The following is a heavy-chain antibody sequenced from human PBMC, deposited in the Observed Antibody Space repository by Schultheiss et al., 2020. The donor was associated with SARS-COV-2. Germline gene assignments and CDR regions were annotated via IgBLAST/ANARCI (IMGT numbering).Heavy chain of an antibody. CDR3: ARTTSIAARLPKGWFDP. J-gene: IGHJ5*02. Sequence: SETLSLTCTVSGGSISSYYWSWIRQPPGQGLEWIAYIYYSGSINYNPSLKSRVTISVDTSKNQFSLKLSSVTAADTAVYYCARTTSIAARLPKGWFDPWGQGTMGTVSS. D-gene: IGHD6-6*01. V-gene: IGHV4-59*08. CDR2: IYYSGSI. CDR1: GGSISSYY.